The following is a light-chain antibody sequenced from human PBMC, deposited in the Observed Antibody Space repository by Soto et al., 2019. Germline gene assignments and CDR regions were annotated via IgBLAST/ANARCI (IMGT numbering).Light chain of an antibody. V-gene: IGLV1-47*01. J-gene: IGLJ2*01. CDR2: RNN. Sequence: QLVLTQPPSTSGTPGQRVTISCSGSSSNIGSNYVYWYQQLPGTAPELLIYRNNQRPSGVPDRFSGSRFGTSASLAISGLRSEDEADYYCAAWDDSLSGVVFGGGTKLTVL. CDR3: AAWDDSLSGVV. CDR1: SSNIGSNY.